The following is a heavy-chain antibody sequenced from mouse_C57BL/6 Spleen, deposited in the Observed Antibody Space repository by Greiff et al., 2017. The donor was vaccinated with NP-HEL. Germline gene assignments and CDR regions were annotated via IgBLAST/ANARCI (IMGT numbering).Heavy chain of an antibody. CDR3: ARGHYGSSPFAY. V-gene: IGHV5-17*01. D-gene: IGHD1-1*01. CDR2: ISSGSSTI. Sequence: EVKVEESGGGLVKPGGSLKLSCAASGFTFSDYGMHWVRQAPEKGLEWVAYISSGSSTIYYADTVKGRFTISRDNAKNTLFLQMTSLRSEDTAMYYCARGHYGSSPFAYWGQGTLVTVSA. J-gene: IGHJ3*01. CDR1: GFTFSDYG.